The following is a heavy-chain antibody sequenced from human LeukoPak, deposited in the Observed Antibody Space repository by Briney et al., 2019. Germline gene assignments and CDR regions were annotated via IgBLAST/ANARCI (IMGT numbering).Heavy chain of an antibody. J-gene: IGHJ4*02. Sequence: ASVKVSCKASGYSFTDYYMHWVRQAPGQGLEWVGRINPNNGGTDLAQKFQGRVTMTRDTSIRTAYMELSSLRSDDTAVYYCARHIPSSGWSWGQGTLVTVSS. CDR1: GYSFTDYY. CDR2: INPNNGGT. V-gene: IGHV1-2*06. CDR3: ARHIPSSGWS. D-gene: IGHD6-19*01.